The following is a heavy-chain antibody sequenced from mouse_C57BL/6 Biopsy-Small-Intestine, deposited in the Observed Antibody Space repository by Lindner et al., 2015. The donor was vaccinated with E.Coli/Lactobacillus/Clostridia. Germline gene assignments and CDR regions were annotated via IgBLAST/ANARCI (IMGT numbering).Heavy chain of an antibody. CDR1: GYTFTNYD. J-gene: IGHJ2*01. CDR2: IYPGNDNT. D-gene: IGHD4-1*02. Sequence: VQLQESGPEPAKPGASVKLACKASGYTFTNYDINWVIQRPGQGLEWIGWIYPGNDNTKYNEKFKDKATLTVDTSSSTAYMELHSLTSEDSAVYFCARWGLNWHFFDYWGQGTTLTVSA. V-gene: IGHV1-85*01. CDR3: ARWGLNWHFFDY.